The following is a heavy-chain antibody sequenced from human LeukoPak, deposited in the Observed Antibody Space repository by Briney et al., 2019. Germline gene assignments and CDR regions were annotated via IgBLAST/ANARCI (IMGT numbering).Heavy chain of an antibody. J-gene: IGHJ4*02. D-gene: IGHD6-25*01. Sequence: KPSETLSLTCTVSGGSVNSDNYYCGWIRQPPGRGLEWIGYIFYTGSTNYNPSLKSRVTISVDTSKNQFSLKVSSVTAADTAVYYCARDVGFDWGQGTLVTVSS. CDR1: GGSVNSDNYY. CDR2: IFYTGST. V-gene: IGHV4-61*01. CDR3: ARDVGFD.